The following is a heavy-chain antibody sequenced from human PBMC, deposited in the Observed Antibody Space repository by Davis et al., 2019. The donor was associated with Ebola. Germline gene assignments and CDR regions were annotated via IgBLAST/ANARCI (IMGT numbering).Heavy chain of an antibody. Sequence: GESLKISCAASGFIVSDKYMSWVRQAPGKGLEWVSVIYRDGRTYYADSVKGRFAISRDNSRGTLYLQMNSLRVEDSAIYYCVKDSSNIWFDIWGQGTLVTVSS. CDR1: GFIVSDKY. J-gene: IGHJ3*02. CDR3: VKDSSNIWFDI. D-gene: IGHD2/OR15-2a*01. V-gene: IGHV3-53*01. CDR2: IYRDGRT.